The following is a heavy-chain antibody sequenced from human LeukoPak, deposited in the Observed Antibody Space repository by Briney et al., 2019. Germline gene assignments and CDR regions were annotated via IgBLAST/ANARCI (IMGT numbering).Heavy chain of an antibody. Sequence: GGSQRLSCAASGFTFSTYAMSWVRQAPGMGLEWVSGIRGSGGSTNYADSVKGRFTISRDNSMNTLYLQMTSLRAEDTALYYCAKGDDDRYCSGGSCYGFDYWGQGTPVTVSS. CDR3: AKGDDDRYCSGGSCYGFDY. V-gene: IGHV3-23*01. D-gene: IGHD2-15*01. CDR1: GFTFSTYA. CDR2: IRGSGGST. J-gene: IGHJ4*02.